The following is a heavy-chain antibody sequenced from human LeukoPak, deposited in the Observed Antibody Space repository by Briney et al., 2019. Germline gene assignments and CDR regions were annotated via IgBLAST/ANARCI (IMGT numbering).Heavy chain of an antibody. Sequence: GGSLRLSCAASGFTFSSYAMSWVRQAPGKGLEWVSAISGSGGSTYYADSVKGRFTISRDNSKNTLYLQMNRLRAEDTAVYYCATYYDFWSGYPGGNYFDYWGQGTLVTVSS. CDR1: GFTFSSYA. CDR2: ISGSGGST. D-gene: IGHD3-3*01. CDR3: ATYYDFWSGYPGGNYFDY. J-gene: IGHJ4*02. V-gene: IGHV3-23*01.